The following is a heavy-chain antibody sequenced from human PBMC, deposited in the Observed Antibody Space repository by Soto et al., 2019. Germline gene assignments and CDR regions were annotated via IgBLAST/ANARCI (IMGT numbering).Heavy chain of an antibody. J-gene: IGHJ5*02. CDR3: ARDPSTVNKLIGVWFDP. V-gene: IGHV1-69*01. CDR1: GDTFGRFN. CDR2: IKPVSDTT. Sequence: QIRLVQSGSEVAKPGSSVRVSCKASGDTFGRFNINWVRQAPGQGLEWMGGIKPVSDTTNYAPRFQGRVTFTADASTDTVYMELSSLRSEDTAIYYCARDPSTVNKLIGVWFDPWGQGTLVPVSS. D-gene: IGHD4-4*01.